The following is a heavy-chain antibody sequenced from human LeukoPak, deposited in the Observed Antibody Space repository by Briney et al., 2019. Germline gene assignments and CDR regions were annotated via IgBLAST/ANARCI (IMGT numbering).Heavy chain of an antibody. Sequence: GGSLRLSCAASGFTFSSYSMNWVRQAPGKGLEWVSSISSSSSYIYYADSVKGRFTISRDNAKNSLYLRMNSLRAEDTAVYYCARDRSWGVQEDAFDIWGQGTMVTVPS. CDR2: ISSSSSYI. CDR1: GFTFSSYS. CDR3: ARDRSWGVQEDAFDI. D-gene: IGHD3-10*01. J-gene: IGHJ3*02. V-gene: IGHV3-21*01.